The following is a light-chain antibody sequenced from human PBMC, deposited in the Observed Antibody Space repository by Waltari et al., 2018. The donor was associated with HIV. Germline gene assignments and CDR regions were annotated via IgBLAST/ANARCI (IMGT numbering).Light chain of an antibody. V-gene: IGLV2-23*01. Sequence: QSALTQPASVSGSPGQSITISCTGTSSDVGNYNFVSWYQQHPGKAPNLMIYEGTKRPSGVSSRFSGSKSGNTASLTISGLQPEDEVNYYCCSYAGSTTWVFGGGTLLTV. CDR2: EGT. CDR3: CSYAGSTTWV. CDR1: SSDVGNYNF. J-gene: IGLJ3*02.